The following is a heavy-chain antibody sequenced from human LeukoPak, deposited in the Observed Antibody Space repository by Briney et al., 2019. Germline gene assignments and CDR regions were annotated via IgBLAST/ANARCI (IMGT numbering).Heavy chain of an antibody. CDR3: ARVLYNYGPHYFGF. CDR1: GGSISNYY. CDR2: IYTTGST. J-gene: IGHJ4*02. D-gene: IGHD5-18*01. V-gene: IGHV4-4*08. Sequence: SETLSLTCTVSGGSISNYYWSWIRQAPGKGLEWIGYIYTTGSTNYNPSLKSRVTISVDTSKNQFSLKLSSVTAADTAVYYCARVLYNYGPHYFGFWGQGTLVTVSS.